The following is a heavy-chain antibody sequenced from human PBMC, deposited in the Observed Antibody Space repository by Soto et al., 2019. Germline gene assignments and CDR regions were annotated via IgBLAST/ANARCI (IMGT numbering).Heavy chain of an antibody. CDR3: ARVYHCGGDRYLYYYYGMDV. J-gene: IGHJ6*02. CDR2: ISAYNGNT. V-gene: IGHV1-18*01. Sequence: QVQLVQSGAEVKKPGASVKVSCKASGYTFTSYGISWVRQAPGQGLEWMGWISAYNGNTNYAQKLQGRVTMTTDTSTSTAYMELRSLRSDDTAVYYCARVYHCGGDRYLYYYYGMDVWGQGTTVTVSS. D-gene: IGHD2-21*02. CDR1: GYTFTSYG.